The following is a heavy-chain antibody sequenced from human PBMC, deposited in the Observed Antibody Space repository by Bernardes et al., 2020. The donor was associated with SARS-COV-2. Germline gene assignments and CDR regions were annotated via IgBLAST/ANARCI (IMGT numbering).Heavy chain of an antibody. V-gene: IGHV2-70*04. CDR3: ARMGYGGNSGAFDI. Sequence: SGTTLLKPTQTLTLTCTFSGFSLSTSGMRVSWIRQPPGKALEWLARIDWDADKFYSTSLKTRLTISKDTSKNQVVLTMTNMDPVDTATYYCARMGYGGNSGAFDIWGQGTMVTVSS. CDR2: IDWDADK. J-gene: IGHJ3*02. D-gene: IGHD4-17*01. CDR1: GFSLSTSGMR.